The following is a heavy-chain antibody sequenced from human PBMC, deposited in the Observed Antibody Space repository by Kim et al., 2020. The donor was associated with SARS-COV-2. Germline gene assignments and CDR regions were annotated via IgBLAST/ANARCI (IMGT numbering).Heavy chain of an antibody. D-gene: IGHD3-10*01. J-gene: IGHJ5*02. CDR1: GGSISSSSYY. CDR3: ARVGMVRGVIPGGSDHHGSWFDP. Sequence: SETLSLTCTVSGGSISSSSYYWGWIRQPPGKGLEWIGSIYYSGSTYYNPSLKSRVTISVDTSKNQFSLKLSSVTAADTAVYYCARVGMVRGVIPGGSDHHGSWFDPWGQGTLVTVSS. CDR2: IYYSGST. V-gene: IGHV4-39*07.